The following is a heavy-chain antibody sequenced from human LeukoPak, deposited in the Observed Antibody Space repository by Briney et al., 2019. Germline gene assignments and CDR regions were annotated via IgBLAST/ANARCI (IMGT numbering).Heavy chain of an antibody. CDR3: ASRTLHYYDSSGYYSEYFQH. CDR1: GGTFSSYA. D-gene: IGHD3-22*01. CDR2: IISIFGTA. J-gene: IGHJ1*01. V-gene: IGHV1-69*13. Sequence: ASVKVSCKASGGTFSSYAISWVRQAPGQGLEWMGGIISIFGTANYAQKFQGRVTITADESTSTAYMELSSLRSEDTAVYYCASRTLHYYDSSGYYSEYFQHWGQGTLVTVSS.